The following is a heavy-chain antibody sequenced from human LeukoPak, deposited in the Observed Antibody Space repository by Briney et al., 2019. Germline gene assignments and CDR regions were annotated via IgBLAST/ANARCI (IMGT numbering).Heavy chain of an antibody. V-gene: IGHV3-30*02. CDR3: AKDESNYYDSSGLDY. CDR1: GFTFSSYG. J-gene: IGHJ4*02. CDR2: IRYDGSIK. Sequence: PGGSLRLSCAASGFTFSSYGMHWVRQAPGKGLEWVAFIRYDGSIKYYADSVKGRFTISRDNSKNTLYLQMNSLRAEDTAVYCCAKDESNYYDSSGLDYWGQGTLVTVSS. D-gene: IGHD3-22*01.